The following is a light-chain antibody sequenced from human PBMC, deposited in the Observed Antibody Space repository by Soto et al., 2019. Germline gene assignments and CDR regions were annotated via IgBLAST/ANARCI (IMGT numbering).Light chain of an antibody. CDR1: QSVTGDK. CDR2: GRS. CDR3: QQYGNSPFT. J-gene: IGKJ2*01. V-gene: IGKV3-20*01. Sequence: EIVLTQSPGPLSLSPGNSAALSCRASQSVTGDKVAWYQQRPGQAPRLLIYGRSTRATDIPARFRGSGYGTDYTLTINSLEPDAFALYYCQQYGNSPFTFGQGNKLEI.